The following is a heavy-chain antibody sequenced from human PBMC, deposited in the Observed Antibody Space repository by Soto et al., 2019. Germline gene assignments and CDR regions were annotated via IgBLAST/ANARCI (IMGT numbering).Heavy chain of an antibody. J-gene: IGHJ3*02. CDR1: GFTFDDYT. V-gene: IGHV3-43*01. D-gene: IGHD3-22*01. CDR2: ISWDGGST. Sequence: GGSLRLSCAASGFTFDDYTMHWVRQAPGKGLEWVSLISWDGGSTYYADSVKGRFTISRDNSKNSLYLQMNSLRTEDTALYYCAKDIAYDSSGYYYSGAFDIWGQGTMVTV. CDR3: AKDIAYDSSGYYYSGAFDI.